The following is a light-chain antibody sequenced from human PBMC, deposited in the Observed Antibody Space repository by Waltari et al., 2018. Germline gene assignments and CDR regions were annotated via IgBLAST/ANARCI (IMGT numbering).Light chain of an antibody. Sequence: DIQMTQSPSTLSASVGDRVTLTCRARQSISSWLAWYQQKPGKAPKLLIYKASSLESGVPSRFSGSGSGTEFTLTISSLQPDDFATYYCQQYNSYPGTFGQGTKVEIK. V-gene: IGKV1-5*03. J-gene: IGKJ1*01. CDR3: QQYNSYPGT. CDR2: KAS. CDR1: QSISSW.